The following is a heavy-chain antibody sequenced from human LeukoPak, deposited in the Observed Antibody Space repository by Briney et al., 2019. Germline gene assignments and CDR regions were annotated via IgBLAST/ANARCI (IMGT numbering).Heavy chain of an antibody. CDR2: ISYDGGNI. CDR3: ATDPPWGSGWSQNYFDY. J-gene: IGHJ4*02. CDR1: RFTLDNYA. D-gene: IGHD6-19*01. Sequence: GRSLRLSCAPSRFTLDNYAMHWVRQAPGKGLEWVALISYDGGNIYYADSVQGRFTISRDNSKNTLYLQMNSLRPEHTGVYYYATDPPWGSGWSQNYFDYWGQGTLVTVSS. V-gene: IGHV3-30*04.